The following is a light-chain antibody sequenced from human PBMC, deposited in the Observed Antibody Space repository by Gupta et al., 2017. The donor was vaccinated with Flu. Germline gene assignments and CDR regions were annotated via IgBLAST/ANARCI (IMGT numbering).Light chain of an antibody. V-gene: IGKV1-12*02. CDR2: DAS. CDR3: QQSNKFPFT. CDR1: EGISTW. Sequence: DIQMTQSPSGVSASVGDRVTITCRASEGISTWLAWYQQMPGKAPKLLIYDASTLETGVPSRFSGSGAGTDFTLTINSLQPEDFATYSCQQSNKFPFTFGPGTKVDFK. J-gene: IGKJ3*01.